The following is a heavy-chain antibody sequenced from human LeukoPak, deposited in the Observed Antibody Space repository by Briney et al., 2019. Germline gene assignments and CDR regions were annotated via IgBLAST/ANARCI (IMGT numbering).Heavy chain of an antibody. V-gene: IGHV3-30*02. J-gene: IGHJ3*02. D-gene: IGHD6-19*01. CDR1: GFTFISYG. CDR2: IRYDGSNK. CDR3: ARGARGSGWRVFDI. Sequence: GGSLRLSCAASGFTFISYGMQWVRQAPGKGLEWVAFIRYDGSNKYYADSVKGRFTISKDNSKNTLYLQLNSLRTEDTAVYYCARGARGSGWRVFDIWGQGTMVTVSS.